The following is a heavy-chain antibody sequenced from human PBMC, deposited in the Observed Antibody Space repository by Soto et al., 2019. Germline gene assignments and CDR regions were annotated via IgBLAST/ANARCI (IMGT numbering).Heavy chain of an antibody. V-gene: IGHV1-2*02. CDR1: GDTFTGYY. Sequence: ASVKVSCKASGDTFTGYYLHWVRQAPGQGLEWMGWINPKSGGTKYAQNFQGRVTMTRDTSTSTAYMDLSRLRSDDTAVYYCARSLSPTDINYSDIRDYYSWFAPWGKGTRVTV. J-gene: IGHJ5*02. CDR3: ARSLSPTDINYSDIRDYYSWFAP. CDR2: INPKSGGT. D-gene: IGHD3-22*01.